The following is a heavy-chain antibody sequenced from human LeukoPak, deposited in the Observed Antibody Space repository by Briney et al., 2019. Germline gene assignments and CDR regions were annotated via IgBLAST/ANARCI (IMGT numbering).Heavy chain of an antibody. V-gene: IGHV4-34*01. CDR2: INHSGST. Sequence: PSETLSLTCAVYGVSFSAYYWSWLRQPPGKGVEWIGEINHSGSTNYNPSLKRRVTISVDTSKNQFSLKLSSVTAADTAVYYCARGPELLRAFDYWGQGTLVTVSS. CDR3: ARGPELLRAFDY. J-gene: IGHJ4*02. CDR1: GVSFSAYY. D-gene: IGHD1-26*01.